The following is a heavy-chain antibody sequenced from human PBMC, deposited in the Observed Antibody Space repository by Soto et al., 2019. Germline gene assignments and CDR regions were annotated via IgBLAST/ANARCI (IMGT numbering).Heavy chain of an antibody. D-gene: IGHD2-2*02. CDR1: GGSISSSNW. V-gene: IGHV4-4*02. CDR2: IYHSGST. J-gene: IGHJ5*02. Sequence: QVQLQESGPGLVKPSGTLSLTCAVSGGSISSSNWWSWVRQPPGKGLEWIGEIYHSGSTNYNPSLKSRVTISGDKSKNQFSLKLSSVTAADTAVYYCASKPRGPAAIGWFDPWGQGTLVTVSS. CDR3: ASKPRGPAAIGWFDP.